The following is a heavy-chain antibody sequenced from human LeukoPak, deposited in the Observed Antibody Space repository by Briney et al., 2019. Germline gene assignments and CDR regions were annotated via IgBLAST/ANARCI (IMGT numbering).Heavy chain of an antibody. CDR2: IYYSGST. J-gene: IGHJ1*01. CDR3: AGRYYYDSSGRQH. Sequence: SETLSLTCTVSGGSISSYYWSWIRQPPGKGLEWIGYIYYSGSTNYNPSLKSRVTISVDTSKNQFSLKLSSVTAADTAVYYCAGRYYYDSSGRQHWVQGTLATVSS. D-gene: IGHD3-22*01. V-gene: IGHV4-59*01. CDR1: GGSISSYY.